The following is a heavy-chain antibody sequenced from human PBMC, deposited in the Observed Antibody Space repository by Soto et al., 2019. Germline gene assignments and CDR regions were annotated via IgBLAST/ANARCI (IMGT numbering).Heavy chain of an antibody. CDR2: IIPIFGTA. Sequence: SVKASCKGAGGAFSSYAISWVRQAPGQRLEWMGGIIPIFGTANYAQKFQGRVTITADESTSTAYMELSSLRSEDTAVYYCARDRPQTDSSGYYHHPAGAFDIWGQGTMVTVSS. CDR3: ARDRPQTDSSGYYHHPAGAFDI. V-gene: IGHV1-69*13. J-gene: IGHJ3*02. CDR1: GGAFSSYA. D-gene: IGHD3-22*01.